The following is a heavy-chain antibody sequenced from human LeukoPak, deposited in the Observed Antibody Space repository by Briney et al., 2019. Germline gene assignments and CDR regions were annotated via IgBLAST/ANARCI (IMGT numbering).Heavy chain of an antibody. D-gene: IGHD1-26*01. J-gene: IGHJ4*02. CDR2: ISGSGANT. V-gene: IGHV3-23*01. Sequence: GGSLRLSCAVSGFTFTSYGMSWVRQAPGKGLEWVSGISGSGANTYYADSVKGRFTISRDNSNIRLFLQMNTLRGEDTAVYYCAKAVYGGIYGNYYFDSWGQGTVVTVSS. CDR3: AKAVYGGIYGNYYFDS. CDR1: GFTFTSYG.